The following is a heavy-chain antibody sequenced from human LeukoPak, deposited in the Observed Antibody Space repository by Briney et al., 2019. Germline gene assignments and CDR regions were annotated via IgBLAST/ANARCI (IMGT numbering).Heavy chain of an antibody. Sequence: GGSLRLSCAASGFSFSSYTMNWVRQAPGKGLEWVSSISSSSSYIYYADLVKGRFTISRDNAKNSLHLQMNSLSAEDTAVYYCASQGGFDDWGQGNLVTVSS. CDR3: ASQGGFDD. D-gene: IGHD2-15*01. CDR1: GFSFSSYT. J-gene: IGHJ4*02. CDR2: ISSSSSYI. V-gene: IGHV3-21*01.